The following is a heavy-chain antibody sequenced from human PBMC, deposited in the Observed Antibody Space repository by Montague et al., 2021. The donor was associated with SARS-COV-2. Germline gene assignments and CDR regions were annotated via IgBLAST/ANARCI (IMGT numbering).Heavy chain of an antibody. CDR2: INQSGSA. D-gene: IGHD2-21*01. V-gene: IGHV4-34*01. J-gene: IGHJ5*01. CDR1: GGSFSGYD. CDR3: ARGLMTYNMTVVIMTGSSTWLDS. Sequence: SEALSLTCAVYGGSFSGYDWTWIRQSPGKGLEWIGEINQSGSAKYKPPLKSRVTISVDTSRNQFSLKLSSVTAADTAVYYCARGLMTYNMTVVIMTGSSTWLDSWGQGTLVTVSP.